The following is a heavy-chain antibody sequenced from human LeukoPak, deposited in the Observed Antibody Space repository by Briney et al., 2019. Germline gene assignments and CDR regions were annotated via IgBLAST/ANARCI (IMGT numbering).Heavy chain of an antibody. CDR2: MNPNSGNT. D-gene: IGHD3-3*01. CDR1: GYTFTSYD. J-gene: IGHJ6*03. Sequence: ASVKVSCKASGYTFTSYDINWVRQATGQGLEWMGWMNPNSGNTGYAQKFQGRVTMTRNTSISTAYVELSSLRSEDTAVYYCARGQAQYYDFWSGYYKGAYYYYYMDVWGKGTTVTVSS. CDR3: ARGQAQYYDFWSGYYKGAYYYYYMDV. V-gene: IGHV1-8*01.